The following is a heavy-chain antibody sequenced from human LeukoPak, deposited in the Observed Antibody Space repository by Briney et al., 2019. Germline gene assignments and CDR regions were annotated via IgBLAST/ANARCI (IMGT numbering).Heavy chain of an antibody. CDR1: GFTFSSYG. V-gene: IGHV3-30*02. CDR3: AKEGFRIHYGMDV. CDR2: IRYDGSNK. Sequence: GGSLRLSCAASGFTFSSYGMHWVRQAPGRGLEWVAFIRYDGSNKYYADSVKGRFTISRDNSKNTLYLQMNSLRAEDTAVYYCAKEGFRIHYGMDVWGQGTTVTVSS. J-gene: IGHJ6*02. D-gene: IGHD3-10*01.